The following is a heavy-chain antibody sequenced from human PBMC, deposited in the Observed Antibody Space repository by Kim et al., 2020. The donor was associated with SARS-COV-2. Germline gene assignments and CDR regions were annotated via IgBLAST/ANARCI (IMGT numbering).Heavy chain of an antibody. CDR2: NK. D-gene: IGHD1-26*01. V-gene: IGHV3-30-3*01. CDR3: ARSKSGSYRY. J-gene: IGHJ4*02. Sequence: NKYYADSVKGRFTISRDNSKNTLYLQMNSLRAEDTAVYYCARSKSGSYRYWGQGTLVTVSS.